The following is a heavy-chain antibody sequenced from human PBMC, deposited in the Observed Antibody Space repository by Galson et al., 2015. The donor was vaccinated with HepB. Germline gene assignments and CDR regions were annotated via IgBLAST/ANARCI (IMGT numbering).Heavy chain of an antibody. Sequence: SVKVSCKASGYTFTGYFLHWVRQAPGQGLEYMGRINPNTGGTDYAQKFQGRVTMTRDTSISTAYMDLSRLRSDDTAVYYCARLSGRDGDYVFDYWGQGTLVTVSS. CDR1: GYTFTGYF. V-gene: IGHV1-2*06. J-gene: IGHJ4*02. CDR2: INPNTGGT. D-gene: IGHD4-17*01. CDR3: ARLSGRDGDYVFDY.